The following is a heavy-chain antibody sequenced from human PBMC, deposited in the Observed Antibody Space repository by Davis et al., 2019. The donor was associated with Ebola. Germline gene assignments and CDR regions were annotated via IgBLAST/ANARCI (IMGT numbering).Heavy chain of an antibody. D-gene: IGHD6-13*01. CDR1: GFTFSSYA. Sequence: GESLKISCSASGFTFSSYAMHWVRQAPGKGLEYVSAISSNGGSTYYADSVKGRFTISRDNSKNTLYLQMSSLRAEDTAVYYCARGPAPSIAAAGMRDAPLGTYYFDYWGQGTLVTVSS. J-gene: IGHJ4*02. CDR2: ISSNGGST. CDR3: ARGPAPSIAAAGMRDAPLGTYYFDY. V-gene: IGHV3-64D*08.